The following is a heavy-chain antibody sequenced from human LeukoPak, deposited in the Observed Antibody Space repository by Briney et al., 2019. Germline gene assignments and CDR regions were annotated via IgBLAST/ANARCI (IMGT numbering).Heavy chain of an antibody. Sequence: GESLKISCKGSGYSFTSYWIGWVRQMPGKGLEWMGIIYPGDSDTRYSPSFQGQVTISADKSISTAYLQWSSLKASDTAMYYCARPPPPRRGYSYGLDYWGQGTLVTVSS. CDR3: ARPPPPRRGYSYGLDY. V-gene: IGHV5-51*01. D-gene: IGHD5-18*01. J-gene: IGHJ4*02. CDR1: GYSFTSYW. CDR2: IYPGDSDT.